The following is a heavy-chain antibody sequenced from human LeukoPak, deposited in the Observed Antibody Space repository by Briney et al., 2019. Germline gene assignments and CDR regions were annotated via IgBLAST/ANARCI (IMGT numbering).Heavy chain of an antibody. V-gene: IGHV1-69*13. CDR3: ARGRGLLWFGENWYFDL. J-gene: IGHJ2*01. D-gene: IGHD3-10*01. Sequence: GASVKVSCKASGGTFSSYGISWVRQAPGQGLEWMGGIIPIFGTANYAQKFQGRVTITADESTSTAYMELSSLRSEDTAVYYCARGRGLLWFGENWYFDLWGRGTLVTVSS. CDR2: IIPIFGTA. CDR1: GGTFSSYG.